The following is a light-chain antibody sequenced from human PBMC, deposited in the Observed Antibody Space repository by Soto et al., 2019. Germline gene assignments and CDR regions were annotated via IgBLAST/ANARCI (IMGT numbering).Light chain of an antibody. CDR3: QQRNNWPTIT. V-gene: IGKV3-11*01. CDR1: QNISSY. J-gene: IGKJ5*01. Sequence: IVLTQSPATLSLSPGKRATLSCRASQNISSYLIWYQQKPGQAPRLLIYGASSRANGIPARFSGSGSGTDLTLTISSLEPEDFALYYCQQRNNWPTITFGQGTRLEIK. CDR2: GAS.